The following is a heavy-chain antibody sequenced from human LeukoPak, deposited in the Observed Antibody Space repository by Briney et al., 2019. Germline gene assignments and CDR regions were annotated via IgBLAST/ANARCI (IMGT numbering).Heavy chain of an antibody. Sequence: GESLKISCKGSGYSFTSYWIGWVRQMPGKGLEWMGIIYPGDSDTRYSPSFQGQVTISADKSISTAYLQWSSLKASDTAIYYCARLHIVVVPAAISGWFDPWGQGTLVTVSS. J-gene: IGHJ5*02. CDR2: IYPGDSDT. D-gene: IGHD2-2*02. CDR3: ARLHIVVVPAAISGWFDP. V-gene: IGHV5-51*01. CDR1: GYSFTSYW.